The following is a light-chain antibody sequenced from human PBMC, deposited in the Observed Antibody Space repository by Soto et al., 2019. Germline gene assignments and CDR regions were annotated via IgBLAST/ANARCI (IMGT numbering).Light chain of an antibody. CDR3: QSYDTSLSGVI. CDR1: SSNIGAGYD. V-gene: IGLV1-40*01. Sequence: QSVLTQTPSVSGAPGQKITMSCTGSSSNIGAGYDVHWYQQLPGAAPRLLIYADNNRPSGVPHRFSASNSGTSASLAITGLQGEDEAVYYCQSYDTSLSGVIFGAGTKLTVL. CDR2: ADN. J-gene: IGLJ2*01.